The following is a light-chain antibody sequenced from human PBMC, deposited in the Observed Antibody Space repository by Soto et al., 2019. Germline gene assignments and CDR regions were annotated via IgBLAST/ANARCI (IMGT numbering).Light chain of an antibody. V-gene: IGKV1-39*01. J-gene: IGKJ4*01. CDR1: QTITTY. Sequence: DIQLTQSPSSLSASVGDRVTITCRASQTITTYLNWYQQRPGKAPKLLIFGATALQGGVPSRFSGSGSGTDFTLTISRLEPEDFAVYYCQQRNNWPLTFGGGTKVDIK. CDR3: QQRNNWPLT. CDR2: GAT.